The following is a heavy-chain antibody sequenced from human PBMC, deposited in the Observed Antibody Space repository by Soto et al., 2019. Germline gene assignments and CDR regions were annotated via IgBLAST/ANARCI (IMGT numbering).Heavy chain of an antibody. V-gene: IGHV5-51*01. CDR1: GYTFTDYW. D-gene: IGHD2-8*01. Sequence: EVQLVQSGAEVRKPGESLKISCQISGYTFTDYWIAWVRQMPGKGLEWMGIIFPADAEIGYSTSFRGPVTISADTSISTAYLQRSSLKASDTAIYYCARPFYRGYCTDGVCYSYDYWGHGTLVTVSS. J-gene: IGHJ4*01. CDR2: IFPADAEI. CDR3: ARPFYRGYCTDGVCYSYDY.